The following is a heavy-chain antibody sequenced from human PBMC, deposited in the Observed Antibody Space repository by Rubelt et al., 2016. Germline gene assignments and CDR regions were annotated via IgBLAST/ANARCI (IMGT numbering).Heavy chain of an antibody. CDR2: ISPDESKK. CDR3: ARDGFGELEYYFDY. J-gene: IGHJ4*02. D-gene: IGHD3-10*01. Sequence: QLVESGGGVVQPGRSLRLSCGASGFTFSSYGVHWVRQAPGKGLEWVAVISPDESKKYYADSVKGRFTISRDNSKNTLYLQMDSLRAEDTAVYYCARDGFGELEYYFDYWGQGTLVTVSS. V-gene: IGHV3-30*03. CDR1: GFTFSSYG.